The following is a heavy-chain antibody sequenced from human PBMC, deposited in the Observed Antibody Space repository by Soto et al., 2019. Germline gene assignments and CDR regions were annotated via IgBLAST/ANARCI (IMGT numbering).Heavy chain of an antibody. V-gene: IGHV1-3*01. Sequence: ASVKVSCKSSGNTFPNYAIHWVRQAPGQRPEWMGWINGGNGNTYYSENFQGRVTFTRDTSASTVYMELSSLRSEDTAVYYCARSILQRGWFDPWGQGTLVTVSS. D-gene: IGHD2-21*01. CDR2: INGGNGNT. J-gene: IGHJ5*02. CDR1: GNTFPNYA. CDR3: ARSILQRGWFDP.